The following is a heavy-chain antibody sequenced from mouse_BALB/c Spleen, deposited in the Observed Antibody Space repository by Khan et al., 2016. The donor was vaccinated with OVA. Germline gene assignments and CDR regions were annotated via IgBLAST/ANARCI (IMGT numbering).Heavy chain of an antibody. CDR3: ARAYGSSYWYFDV. D-gene: IGHD1-1*01. Sequence: QVQLKESGPGLVAPSQSLSITCSVSGFSLPSYGVHWVRQPPGKGLEWLGVIWAGGSTNYNSALMSRLSISKDNSKSQVFLKMNSLQIDDTAMYYSARAYGSSYWYFDVWGAGTTVTVSS. CDR1: GFSLPSYG. J-gene: IGHJ1*01. V-gene: IGHV2-9*02. CDR2: IWAGGST.